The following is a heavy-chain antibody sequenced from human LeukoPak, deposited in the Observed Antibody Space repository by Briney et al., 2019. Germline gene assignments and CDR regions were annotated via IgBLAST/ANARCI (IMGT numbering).Heavy chain of an antibody. D-gene: IGHD6-13*01. CDR2: ISSGSESST. V-gene: IGHV3-48*02. Sequence: GGSLRLSCASSVFTFSSYSMNWVRQVPGKGLEWVSYISSGSESSTYYADSVKGRFTTSRDNAKNSLYLQMNSLRDEDTAVYYCAREYSSSYYFDYWGQGTLVTVSS. CDR3: AREYSSSYYFDY. CDR1: VFTFSSYS. J-gene: IGHJ4*02.